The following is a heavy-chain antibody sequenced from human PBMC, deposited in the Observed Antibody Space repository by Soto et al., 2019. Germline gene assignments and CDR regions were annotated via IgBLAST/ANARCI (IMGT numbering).Heavy chain of an antibody. V-gene: IGHV3-30*04. CDR2: ISDDGTKK. J-gene: IGHJ4*02. Sequence: QVQLVESGGGVVQPGRSLRLSCAASGFTFSTYAMHWVRQAPGKGLEWVAIISDDGTKKYYADSVKGRFTISRDNSKNTLYLQLNSLRTEDTAVYFCAPHDFDYWGQGTLVTVSS. CDR1: GFTFSTYA. CDR3: APHDFDY.